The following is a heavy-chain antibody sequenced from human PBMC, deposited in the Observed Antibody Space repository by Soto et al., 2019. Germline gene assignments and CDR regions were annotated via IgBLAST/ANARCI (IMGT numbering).Heavy chain of an antibody. CDR1: GFTFSSYS. CDR3: ARAGGTMVRGLENYYYYGMDV. D-gene: IGHD3-10*01. Sequence: GGSLRLSCAASGFTFSSYSMNWVRQAPGKGLEWVSYISSSSSTIYYADSVKGRFNISRDNAKNSPYLQMNSLRDEDTAVYYCARAGGTMVRGLENYYYYGMDVWGQGTTVTVSS. V-gene: IGHV3-48*02. CDR2: ISSSSSTI. J-gene: IGHJ6*02.